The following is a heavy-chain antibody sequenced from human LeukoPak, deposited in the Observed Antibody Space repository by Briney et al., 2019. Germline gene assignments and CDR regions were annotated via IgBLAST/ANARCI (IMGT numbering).Heavy chain of an antibody. Sequence: MSSGTLSLICALSGGSISSSIWRGWVRQPPGKGLEWVGEIYHSGNTNYNPPRKSRVTISIDPAKNQFSLKLSSVTAADTAVYYCARGIYSYDLYYYSIMDVWGQGNTFTASS. CDR3: ARGIYSYDLYYYSIMDV. D-gene: IGHD5-18*01. CDR2: IYHSGNT. CDR1: GGSISSSIW. J-gene: IGHJ6*02. V-gene: IGHV4-4*02.